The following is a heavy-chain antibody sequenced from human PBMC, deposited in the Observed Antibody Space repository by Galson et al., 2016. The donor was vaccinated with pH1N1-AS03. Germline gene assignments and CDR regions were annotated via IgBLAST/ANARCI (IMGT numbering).Heavy chain of an antibody. V-gene: IGHV1-2*02. J-gene: IGHJ4*02. CDR2: VNPDTGNT. CDR3: ARDPNWGNDDHVDS. Sequence: TVKVSCKASGYRFTSYNVHWLRQAPGQGLEWMGWVNPDTGNTDYAQKFQGRVTLTRDTSIATAYMELIRLTTADTAVEYCARDPNWGNDDHVDSWAPGTLVTVSS. D-gene: IGHD7-27*01. CDR1: GYRFTSYN.